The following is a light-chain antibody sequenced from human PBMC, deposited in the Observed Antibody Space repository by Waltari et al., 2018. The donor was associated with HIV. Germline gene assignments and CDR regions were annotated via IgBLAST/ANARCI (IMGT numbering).Light chain of an antibody. J-gene: IGLJ3*02. V-gene: IGLV1-40*01. CDR1: TSNIGAGYD. Sequence: QSVLTQPPSVSGAPGQRVTISCTGITSNIGAGYDVHWYQHLPGTAPKPLIFGNNNRPSGVPDRFSGSRSGTSSSLAITGLQAEDEAVYYCQSYDSSLSVNWVFGGGTKLTVL. CDR2: GNN. CDR3: QSYDSSLSVNWV.